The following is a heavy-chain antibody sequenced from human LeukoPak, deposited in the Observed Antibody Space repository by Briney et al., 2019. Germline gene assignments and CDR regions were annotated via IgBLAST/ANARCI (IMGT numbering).Heavy chain of an antibody. D-gene: IGHD6-13*01. Sequence: SETLSLTCTVSGGSISSSSYYWGWIRQPPGKGLEWIGSIYYSGSTYYNPSLKSRVTISVDTSKNQFSLKLSSVTAADTAVYYCAREPDSSSWYWDEYFQHWGQGTLVTVSS. CDR2: IYYSGST. V-gene: IGHV4-39*07. J-gene: IGHJ1*01. CDR3: AREPDSSSWYWDEYFQH. CDR1: GGSISSSSYY.